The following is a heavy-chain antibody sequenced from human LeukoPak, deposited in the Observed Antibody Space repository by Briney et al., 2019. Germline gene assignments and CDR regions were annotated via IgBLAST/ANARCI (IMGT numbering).Heavy chain of an antibody. Sequence: GGSLRLSCEVSGFTFSASNMNWVRQAPGKGLEWVSYISSKGTYINYADSVKGRFTISRDNAKSSVYLQMTSLRAEDTAVYYCAKEACSGTHCIYYFMDVWGKGTTVTVSS. V-gene: IGHV3-21*06. D-gene: IGHD3-10*02. CDR2: ISSKGTYI. CDR1: GFTFSASN. J-gene: IGHJ6*03. CDR3: AKEACSGTHCIYYFMDV.